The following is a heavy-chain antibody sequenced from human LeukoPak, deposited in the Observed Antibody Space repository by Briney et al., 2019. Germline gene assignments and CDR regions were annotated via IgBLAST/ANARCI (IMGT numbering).Heavy chain of an antibody. V-gene: IGHV4-59*01. CDR2: IYYSGST. Sequence: PSETLSLTCTVSGGSISSYYWSWIRQPPGKGLEWIGYIYYSGSTNYNPSLKSRVTISVDTSKNQFSLKLSSVTAADTAVYYCARSYSGYDLAFFDYWGQGPLVTVSS. CDR3: ARSYSGYDLAFFDY. CDR1: GGSISSYY. J-gene: IGHJ4*02. D-gene: IGHD5-12*01.